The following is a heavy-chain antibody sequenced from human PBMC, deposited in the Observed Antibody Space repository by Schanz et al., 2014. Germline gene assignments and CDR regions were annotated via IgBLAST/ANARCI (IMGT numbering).Heavy chain of an antibody. CDR2: IKSDGSST. CDR3: ARPALWFGDNCFDP. Sequence: EVHLVESGGGLVQPGGSLRLSCAASGFTFSSYWMHWVRQVPGKGLVWVSRIKSDGSSTSYADSVKGRFTISRDNAKNTLYLQMNSLRAEDTAVYYCARPALWFGDNCFDPWRQGTLVTVSS. V-gene: IGHV3-74*02. J-gene: IGHJ5*02. CDR1: GFTFSSYW. D-gene: IGHD3-10*01.